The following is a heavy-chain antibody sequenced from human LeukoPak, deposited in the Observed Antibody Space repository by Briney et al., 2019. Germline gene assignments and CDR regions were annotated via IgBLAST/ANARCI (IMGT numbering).Heavy chain of an antibody. Sequence: SETLSLTCTVSGGSISSYYWSWIRQPPGKGLEWIGYIYYSGSTNYNPSLKSRVTISVDTSKNQFSLKLSSVTAADTAVYYCASGSYYFDYWGQGTLVTVSS. CDR1: GGSISSYY. J-gene: IGHJ4*02. CDR2: IYYSGST. CDR3: ASGSYYFDY. V-gene: IGHV4-59*01.